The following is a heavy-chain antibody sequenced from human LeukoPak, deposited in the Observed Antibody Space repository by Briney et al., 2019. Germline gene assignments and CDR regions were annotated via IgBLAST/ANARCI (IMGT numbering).Heavy chain of an antibody. CDR3: ARVYCPNGVCYNSRGWFDP. J-gene: IGHJ5*02. CDR2: IYYSGST. Sequence: ASETLSLTCTVSGGSISSYYWSWIRQPPGKGLEWIGYIYYSGSTNYNPSLKSRVTISVDTSKNQFSLKLTSVTAADTALYYCARVYCPNGVCYNSRGWFDPWGQGTLVTVSS. V-gene: IGHV4-59*01. CDR1: GGSISSYY. D-gene: IGHD2-8*01.